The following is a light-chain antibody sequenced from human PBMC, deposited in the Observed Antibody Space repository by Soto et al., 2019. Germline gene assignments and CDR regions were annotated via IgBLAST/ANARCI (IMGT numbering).Light chain of an antibody. J-gene: IGKJ1*01. CDR2: KAS. Sequence: DIHVTQSPSTLSASVGDRVAITCRASQSIDNLLVWYQQKPGKAPKLLIYKASKLESGVPSGFSGSGSGTDFTLTINSLQPDDFATYYYQQYCSYPWTFGQGTKVEIK. CDR1: QSIDNL. V-gene: IGKV1-5*03. CDR3: QQYCSYPWT.